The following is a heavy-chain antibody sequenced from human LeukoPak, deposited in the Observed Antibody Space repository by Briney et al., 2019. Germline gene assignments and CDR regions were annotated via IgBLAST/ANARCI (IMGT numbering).Heavy chain of an antibody. Sequence: ASVKVSCKASGYTFTSYYMHWVRQAPGQGLEWMGIINPSGGSTSYAQKFQGRVTMTRDTSTSTVYMELSSLRSEDTAVYYCARAEYGSSSSITMVRGGPRKAAPPDYWGQGTLVTVSS. CDR3: ARAEYGSSSSITMVRGGPRKAAPPDY. CDR2: INPSGGST. V-gene: IGHV1-46*01. D-gene: IGHD3-10*01. CDR1: GYTFTSYY. J-gene: IGHJ4*02.